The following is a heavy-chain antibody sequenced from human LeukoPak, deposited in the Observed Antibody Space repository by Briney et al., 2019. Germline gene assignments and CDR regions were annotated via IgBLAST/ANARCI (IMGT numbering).Heavy chain of an antibody. D-gene: IGHD6-13*01. CDR1: GFTFSSYW. CDR2: INSDGSST. Sequence: SGGSLRLSCAASGFTFSSYWMHWVRQAPGKGLVWVSRINSDGSSTSYADSVKGRFTISRDNAKNTLYLQMNSLRAEDTAVYYCASQVAAAGRGAFDIWGQGTMVTVSS. J-gene: IGHJ3*02. CDR3: ASQVAAAGRGAFDI. V-gene: IGHV3-74*01.